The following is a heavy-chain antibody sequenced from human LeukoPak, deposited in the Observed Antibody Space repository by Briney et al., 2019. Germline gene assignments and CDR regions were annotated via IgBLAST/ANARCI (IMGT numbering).Heavy chain of an antibody. V-gene: IGHV4-34*01. CDR3: AGRIAAAGLYYYGMDV. D-gene: IGHD6-13*01. J-gene: IGHJ6*02. CDR1: GGSFSGYY. CDR2: INHSGST. Sequence: SSETLSLTCAVYGGSFSGYYWSWLRQPPGKGLEWIGEINHSGSTNYNPSLKSRVTISVDTSKNQFSLKLSSVTAADTAVYYCAGRIAAAGLYYYGMDVWGQGTTVTVSS.